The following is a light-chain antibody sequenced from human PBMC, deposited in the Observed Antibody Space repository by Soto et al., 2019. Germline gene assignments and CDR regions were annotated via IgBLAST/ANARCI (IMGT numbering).Light chain of an antibody. V-gene: IGKV1-5*03. CDR3: QQYSKWPLT. CDR2: KAS. Sequence: DIQMTQSPSTLSASVGDRVTITCRASQSISSWLAWYQQKPGKAPKLLIYKASSLESGVPSRFSGSGSGTEFTLTISSLQSEDFAVYYCQQYSKWPLTFGGGTKVDIK. J-gene: IGKJ4*01. CDR1: QSISSW.